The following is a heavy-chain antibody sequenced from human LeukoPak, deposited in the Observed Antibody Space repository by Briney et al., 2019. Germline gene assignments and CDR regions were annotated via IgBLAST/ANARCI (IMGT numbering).Heavy chain of an antibody. CDR2: INHSGST. D-gene: IGHD2-2*01. V-gene: IGHV4-34*01. CDR3: ARQKRGYCSSTSCYAGISWFDP. CDR1: GGSFSGYY. Sequence: PSETLSLTCAVYGGSFSGYYWSWIRQPPGKGLEWIGEINHSGSTNYNPSLKSRVTISLDTSKNQFSLKLSSVTAADTAVYYCARQKRGYCSSTSCYAGISWFDPWGQGTLVAVSS. J-gene: IGHJ5*02.